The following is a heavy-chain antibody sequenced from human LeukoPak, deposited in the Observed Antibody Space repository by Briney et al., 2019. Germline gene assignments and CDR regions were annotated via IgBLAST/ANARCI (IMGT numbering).Heavy chain of an antibody. J-gene: IGHJ4*02. V-gene: IGHV1-2*06. Sequence: ASVKVSCKASGYTFTGYYIHWVRQAPGQGLEWMGRINPNSGGTDYAQKFQGRVTMTRDTSINTAYMELSRLRSDDTAVYYCARSTYYDILTGYYAFDYWGQGTLVTVSS. CDR1: GYTFTGYY. CDR3: ARSTYYDILTGYYAFDY. CDR2: INPNSGGT. D-gene: IGHD3-9*01.